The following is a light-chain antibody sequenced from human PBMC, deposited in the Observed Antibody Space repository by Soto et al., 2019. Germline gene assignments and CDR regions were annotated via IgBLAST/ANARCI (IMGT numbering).Light chain of an antibody. CDR2: TAS. Sequence: DVQLTQSPSFLSASVGDRVTITCRASQGITNYLAWYQQKPGKAPKPLIYTASTWQSGVPSRFSGSGAGAEFTLTSTGLQPEDFATYFGQQFHTYPWTFGQGTKVEIK. CDR1: QGITNY. CDR3: QQFHTYPWT. J-gene: IGKJ1*01. V-gene: IGKV1-9*01.